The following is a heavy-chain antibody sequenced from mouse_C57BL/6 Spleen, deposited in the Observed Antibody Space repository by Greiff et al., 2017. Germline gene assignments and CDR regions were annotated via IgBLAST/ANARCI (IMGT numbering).Heavy chain of an antibody. Sequence: QVQLQQPGAELVKPGASVKLSCKASGYTFTSYWMQWVKQRPGQGLEWIGEIDPSDSYTNYNQKFKGKATLTVDTSSSTAYMQLSSLTSADSSVEYCARFLNYSISVYVDYWGQGTTLSFSS. CDR1: GYTFTSYW. D-gene: IGHD1-1*01. V-gene: IGHV1-50*01. CDR3: ARFLNYSISVYVDY. J-gene: IGHJ2*01. CDR2: IDPSDSYT.